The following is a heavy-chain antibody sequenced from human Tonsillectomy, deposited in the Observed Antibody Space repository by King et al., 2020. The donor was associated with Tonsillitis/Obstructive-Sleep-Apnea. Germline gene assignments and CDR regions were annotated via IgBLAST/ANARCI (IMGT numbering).Heavy chain of an antibody. CDR1: GGSFSGYY. J-gene: IGHJ4*02. CDR2: INHSGST. D-gene: IGHD1-26*01. V-gene: IGHV4-34*01. CDR3: SREKYSGSYGFDY. Sequence: QVQLQQWGAGLLKPSETLSLPCAVYGGSFSGYYWSWIRQPPGKGLEWIGEINHSGSTNYNPSLMSRVTISVDTSKNQFSLKLSSLTAADTAVYYCSREKYSGSYGFDYWGQGTLVTVSS.